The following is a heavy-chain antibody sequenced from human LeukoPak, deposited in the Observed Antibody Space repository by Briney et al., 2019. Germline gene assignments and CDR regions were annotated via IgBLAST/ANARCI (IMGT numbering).Heavy chain of an antibody. CDR2: IIPILGIA. Sequence: SVKVSCKASGGTFSSYAISWVRQAPGQGLEWMGRIIPILGIANYAQKFQGRVTITTDESTSTAYMELSSLRSEDTAVYYCATSPSPAGENYWGQGTLVTVSS. CDR3: ATSPSPAGENY. D-gene: IGHD3-10*01. CDR1: GGTFSSYA. V-gene: IGHV1-69*04. J-gene: IGHJ4*02.